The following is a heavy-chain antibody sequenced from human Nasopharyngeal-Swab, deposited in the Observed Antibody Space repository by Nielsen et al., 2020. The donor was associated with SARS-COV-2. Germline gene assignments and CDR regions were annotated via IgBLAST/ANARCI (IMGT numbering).Heavy chain of an antibody. CDR3: AKDRGYCSGGSCYKFDY. J-gene: IGHJ4*02. CDR1: GFTFSSYA. CDR2: ISGSGGST. Sequence: GESLKTLCAASGFTFSSYAMSWVRPAPGKGLEWVPAISGSGGSTYYPDSVKGRFTISRDNSKNTLYLQMNSLRAEDTAVYYCAKDRGYCSGGSCYKFDYWGQGTLVTVSS. D-gene: IGHD2-15*01. V-gene: IGHV3-23*01.